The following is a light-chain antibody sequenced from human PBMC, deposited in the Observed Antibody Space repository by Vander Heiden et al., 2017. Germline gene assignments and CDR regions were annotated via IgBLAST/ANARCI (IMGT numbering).Light chain of an antibody. V-gene: IGKV3-15*01. J-gene: IGKJ1*01. CDR3: QQDNNWPPWT. Sequence: EIVMTQSPATLSVSPGERATLSCRASQSVSSNLAWYQQKPGQAPRLLIYGASTRATGLPARFSGSGYGTEFTLTISSRQSEDFAVYYCQQDNNWPPWTFGQGTKVEIK. CDR2: GAS. CDR1: QSVSSN.